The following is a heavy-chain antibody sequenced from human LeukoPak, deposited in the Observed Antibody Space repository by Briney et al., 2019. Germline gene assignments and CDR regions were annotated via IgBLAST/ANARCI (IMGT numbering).Heavy chain of an antibody. V-gene: IGHV3-30*03. J-gene: IGHJ4*02. CDR2: ISYDGSNK. CDR3: ARVVSIAGLYYFDY. CDR1: GFTFDDYG. D-gene: IGHD3-3*02. Sequence: GGSLRLSCATSGFTFDDYGMHWVRQAPGKGLEWVAVISYDGSNKYYADSVKGRFTISRDNSKNTLYLQMNSLRAEDTAVYYCARVVSIAGLYYFDYWGQGTLVTVSS.